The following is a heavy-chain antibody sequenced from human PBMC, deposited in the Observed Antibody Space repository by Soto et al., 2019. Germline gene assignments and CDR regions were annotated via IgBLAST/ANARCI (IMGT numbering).Heavy chain of an antibody. CDR1: GFTFTNYI. V-gene: IGHV3-21*02. D-gene: IGHD3-10*01. CDR2: ISSNSRYV. CDR3: ASDIRAIAFDY. Sequence: EVQLVESGGGLVKPGGSLRLSCVASGFTFTNYIINWVRQAPGKGLEWVSSISSNSRYVYYADSVKGRFTISRDNAKNSVYLQMSSLRAVYTAVDYCASDIRAIAFDYWGQGTLVTVSS. J-gene: IGHJ4*02.